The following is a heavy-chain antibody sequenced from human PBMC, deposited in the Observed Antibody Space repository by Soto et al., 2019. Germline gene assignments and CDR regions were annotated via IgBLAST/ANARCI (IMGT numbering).Heavy chain of an antibody. Sequence: EVQLVESGGGLVQPGGSLRLSCAASGFTFSSYAMHWVRQAPGKGLEYVSAMSSNGGSTYYANSVKGRFTISRDNSKNTLYLQMSSVRAEDMAVYYCARRGRAESSYYFDYWGQGTLVTVSS. CDR2: MSSNGGST. CDR3: ARRGRAESSYYFDY. J-gene: IGHJ4*02. V-gene: IGHV3-64*01. D-gene: IGHD3-16*01. CDR1: GFTFSSYA.